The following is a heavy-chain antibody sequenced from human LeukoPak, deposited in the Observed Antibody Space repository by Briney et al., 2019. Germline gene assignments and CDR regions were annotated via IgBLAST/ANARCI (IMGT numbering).Heavy chain of an antibody. J-gene: IGHJ6*02. CDR2: IYYSGST. CDR3: ARDGGIGYCSGGSCYSHYYYGMDV. CDR1: GVSVRSDNFY. V-gene: IGHV4-61*01. Sequence: PSETLSLTCTVSGVSVRSDNFYWSWIRQPPGKGLEWIGYIYYSGSTNYNPSLKSRVTISLDTSKNQFSLKLSSVTAADTAVYYCARDGGIGYCSGGSCYSHYYYGMDVWGQGTTVTVSS. D-gene: IGHD2-15*01.